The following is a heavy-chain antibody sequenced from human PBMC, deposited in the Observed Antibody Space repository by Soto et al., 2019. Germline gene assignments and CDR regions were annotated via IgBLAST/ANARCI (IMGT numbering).Heavy chain of an antibody. CDR3: ARDSCSSTSCYSNWFDP. Sequence: QVQLVQSGAEVKKPGASVKVSCKASGYTFTSYGISWVRQAPGQGLEWMGWISAYNGNTNYAQKLQGRVTMTTDTSTSTAYMELRSLTSDDTAVYYCARDSCSSTSCYSNWFDPWGQGTLFTVSS. D-gene: IGHD2-2*02. CDR2: ISAYNGNT. J-gene: IGHJ5*02. V-gene: IGHV1-18*01. CDR1: GYTFTSYG.